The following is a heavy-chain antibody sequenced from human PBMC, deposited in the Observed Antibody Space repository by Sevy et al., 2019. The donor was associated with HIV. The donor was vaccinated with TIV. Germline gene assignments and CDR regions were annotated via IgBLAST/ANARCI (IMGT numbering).Heavy chain of an antibody. Sequence: SETLSLTCTVSGGSISSYYWSWIRQPPGKGVEWSGYLYYSGSTNYNPSLKSRVTISADTSKNQFSLNLSSVTAADTAVYYCATSRSYYDSGGYFPFDYWGQGTLVTVSS. D-gene: IGHD3-22*01. CDR3: ATSRSYYDSGGYFPFDY. J-gene: IGHJ4*02. V-gene: IGHV4-59*01. CDR1: GGSISSYY. CDR2: LYYSGST.